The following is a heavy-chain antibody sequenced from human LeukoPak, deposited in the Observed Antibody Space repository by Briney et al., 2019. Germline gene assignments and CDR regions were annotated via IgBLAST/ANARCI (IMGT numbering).Heavy chain of an antibody. CDR3: AKVSGSGWVGDPFFDY. V-gene: IGHV3-23*01. CDR1: GFTFSSYA. Sequence: PGGSLRLSCAASGFTFSSYAMSWVRQAPGKGLEWVSAISGSGGSTYYADSVKGRFTISRDNSKNTLYLQMNSLRAEDTAVYYCAKVSGSGWVGDPFFDYWGQGTLVTVSS. J-gene: IGHJ4*02. CDR2: ISGSGGST. D-gene: IGHD6-19*01.